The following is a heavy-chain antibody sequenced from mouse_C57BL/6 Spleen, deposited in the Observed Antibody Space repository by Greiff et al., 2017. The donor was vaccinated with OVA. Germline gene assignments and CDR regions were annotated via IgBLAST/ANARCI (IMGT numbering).Heavy chain of an antibody. CDR3: ARIGETGYWYFDV. CDR2: IDPSDSYT. V-gene: IGHV1-50*01. D-gene: IGHD4-1*01. Sequence: QVQLKQPGAELVKPGASVKLSCKASGYTFTSYWMQWVKQRPGQGLEWIGEIDPSDSYTNYNQKFKGKATLTVDTSSSTAYMQLSSLTSEDSAVYYGARIGETGYWYFDVWGTGTTVTVSS. CDR1: GYTFTSYW. J-gene: IGHJ1*03.